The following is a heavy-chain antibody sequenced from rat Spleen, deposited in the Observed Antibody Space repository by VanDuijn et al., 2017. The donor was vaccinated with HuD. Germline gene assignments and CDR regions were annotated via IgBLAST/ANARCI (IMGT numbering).Heavy chain of an antibody. CDR3: ARPTTGIPFNY. V-gene: IGHV5-29*01. Sequence: EVQLVESDGGLVQPGRSLKLSCAASGFIFSDYYMTWVRQAPPKGLEWVATISYDGSSYYYRDSVKGRFTVSRDNAKSTLYLQMDSLRSEDTAIYYCARPTTGIPFNYWGQGVMVTVSS. D-gene: IGHD1-9*01. CDR2: ISYDGSSY. CDR1: GFIFSDYY. J-gene: IGHJ2*01.